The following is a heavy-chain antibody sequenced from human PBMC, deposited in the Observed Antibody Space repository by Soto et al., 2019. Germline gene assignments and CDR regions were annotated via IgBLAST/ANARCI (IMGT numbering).Heavy chain of an antibody. CDR3: ARGWDSHTPIYDYVWGSSVRRGMDV. J-gene: IGHJ6*02. Sequence: QVQLVQSGAEVKKPGASVKVPCKASGYTFTGYYMHWVRQAPGQGLVWMGWINPNSGGANYAQKFQGRVTITADKSTSTAYMELSSLRSEDTAVYYCARGWDSHTPIYDYVWGSSVRRGMDVWGQGTTVTVSS. CDR2: INPNSGGA. CDR1: GYTFTGYY. D-gene: IGHD3-16*01. V-gene: IGHV1-2*02.